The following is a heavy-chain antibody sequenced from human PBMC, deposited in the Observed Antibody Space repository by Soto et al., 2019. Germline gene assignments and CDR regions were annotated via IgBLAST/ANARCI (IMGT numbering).Heavy chain of an antibody. V-gene: IGHV3-7*05. CDR1: GFTFSSYW. CDR2: IKQDGSEK. CDR3: ARGYCRSTSCYPTASYDYYYYYGMDV. Sequence: EVQLVESGGGLVQPGGSLRLSCAASGFTFSSYWMSWVRQAPGKGLEWVANIKQDGSEKYYVDSVKGRFTISRDNARNSLYLQMCSLRADDTAVYYCARGYCRSTSCYPTASYDYYYYYGMDVWGQGNTVTVS. D-gene: IGHD2-2*01. J-gene: IGHJ6*02.